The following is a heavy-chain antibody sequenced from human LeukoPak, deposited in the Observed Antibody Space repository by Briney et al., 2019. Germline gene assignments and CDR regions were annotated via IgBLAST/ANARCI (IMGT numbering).Heavy chain of an antibody. CDR1: HYTFTNYG. J-gene: IGHJ6*02. D-gene: IGHD2-2*01. CDR2: ISGYNGNT. CDR3: ARDAGPATEIHGMDV. Sequence: GASVKVSCKASHYTFTNYGVSWVRQAPGQGLEWMGWISGYNGNTNYAQELQGRVTMTTDTSTSTAYMELRSLRSDDTAVYYCARDAGPATEIHGMDVWGQGTTVTVSS. V-gene: IGHV1-18*01.